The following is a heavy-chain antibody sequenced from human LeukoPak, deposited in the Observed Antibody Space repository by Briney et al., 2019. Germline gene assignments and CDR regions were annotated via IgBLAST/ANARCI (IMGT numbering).Heavy chain of an antibody. CDR3: ASYDFWNGYYNLDY. D-gene: IGHD3-3*01. J-gene: IGHJ4*02. CDR1: GFTFSNYE. CDR2: ISSSGNTI. Sequence: PGGSLRLSCAASGFTFSNYEVNWIRQAPGEGLEWVSYISSSGNTIYYADSVKGRFTISRDNAKNSLYLQMNSLRAEDTAVYYCASYDFWNGYYNLDYWGQGTRVTVSS. V-gene: IGHV3-48*03.